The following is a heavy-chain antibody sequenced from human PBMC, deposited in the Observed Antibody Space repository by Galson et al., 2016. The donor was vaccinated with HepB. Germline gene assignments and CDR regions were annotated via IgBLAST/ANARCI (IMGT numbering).Heavy chain of an antibody. CDR3: ARVYYPNWFDP. Sequence: ETLSLTCTVSDGSISNSGYYWGWIRQPPGKGLEWIGSIYYSGTTYYNPSLKSRVTISVDTSKNQFSLNLSSVTAADTAVYYCARVYYPNWFDPWGQGTLVTVSS. CDR2: IYYSGTT. CDR1: DGSISNSGYY. V-gene: IGHV4-39*07. D-gene: IGHD3-10*01. J-gene: IGHJ5*02.